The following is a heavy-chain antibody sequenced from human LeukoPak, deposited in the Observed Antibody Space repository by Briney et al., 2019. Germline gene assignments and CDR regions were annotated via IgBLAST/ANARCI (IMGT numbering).Heavy chain of an antibody. J-gene: IGHJ4*02. CDR3: ARDLIGRRITMVRGVIGY. CDR1: GYSFTSNY. CDR2: IYPRDGST. V-gene: IGHV1-46*01. D-gene: IGHD3-10*01. Sequence: ASVKVSCKASGYSFTSNYIHWVRQAPGQGLEWMGLIYPRDGSTSYAQKFQGRVTITADESTSTAYMELRSLRSDDTAVYYCARDLIGRRITMVRGVIGYWGQGTLVTVSS.